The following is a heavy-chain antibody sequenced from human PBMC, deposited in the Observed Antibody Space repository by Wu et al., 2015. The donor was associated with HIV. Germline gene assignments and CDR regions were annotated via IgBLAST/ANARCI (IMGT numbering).Heavy chain of an antibody. V-gene: IGHV1-8*01. CDR3: ARGWQQLGWFDP. D-gene: IGHD6-13*01. CDR1: GYTLTELS. CDR2: MNPNSGNT. J-gene: IGHJ5*02. Sequence: QVQLMQSGAEVKKPGASVKVSCKVSGYTLTELSMHWVRQAPGQGLEWMGWMNPNSGNTGYAQKFQGRVTMTRNTSISTAYMELSSLRSEDTAVYYCARGWQQLGWFDPWGQGTLVTVSS.